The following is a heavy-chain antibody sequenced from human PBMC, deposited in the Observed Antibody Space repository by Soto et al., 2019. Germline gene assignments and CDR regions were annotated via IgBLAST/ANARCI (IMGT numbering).Heavy chain of an antibody. J-gene: IGHJ4*02. D-gene: IGHD7-27*01. Sequence: QVQLVQSGAEVKKPGASVKVSCKASGYTFTSYDINWVREASGQGLEWMGWMSPKSGNTGYAQKFQGRVTMTRSTSISTAYMDLSSLTSEDTAVYYCARGSPNWGFDSWGQGTLVTVSS. CDR3: ARGSPNWGFDS. CDR2: MSPKSGNT. CDR1: GYTFTSYD. V-gene: IGHV1-8*01.